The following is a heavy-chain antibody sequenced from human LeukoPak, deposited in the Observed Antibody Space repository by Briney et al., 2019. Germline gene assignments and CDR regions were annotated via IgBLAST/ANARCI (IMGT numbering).Heavy chain of an antibody. CDR1: GIAFNNYD. V-gene: IGHV3-21*01. Sequence: GGSLRLSCAASGIAFNNYDMNWVRQAPGKGLEWVSSISSSSRYIYYADSVKGRFTITRDNAKNSLYLQMNSLRAEDTAVYYCARSPSLGDPIDYWGQGTLVTVSS. CDR2: ISSSSRYI. CDR3: ARSPSLGDPIDY. D-gene: IGHD2-21*01. J-gene: IGHJ4*02.